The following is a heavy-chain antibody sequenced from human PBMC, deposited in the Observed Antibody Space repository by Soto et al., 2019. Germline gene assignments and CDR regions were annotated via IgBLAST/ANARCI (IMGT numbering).Heavy chain of an antibody. Sequence: EVHLLEFGGGLVQPGGSLRLSCAASGFTFSNYAMNWVRQAPGKGLEWVLGITGSSGRTFYADSVKCRFTISRDNSKNTVYLQMNSVRADDTAVYYCAKEYTATSRGSFDYWGQGALVTVSS. J-gene: IGHJ4*02. CDR3: AKEYTATSRGSFDY. D-gene: IGHD1-26*01. CDR1: GFTFSNYA. V-gene: IGHV3-23*01. CDR2: ITGSSGRT.